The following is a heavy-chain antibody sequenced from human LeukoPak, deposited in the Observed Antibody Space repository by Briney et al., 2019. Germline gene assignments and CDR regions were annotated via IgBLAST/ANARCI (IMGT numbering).Heavy chain of an antibody. D-gene: IGHD3-9*01. Sequence: GASVKVSCKASGYTFTGYYMHWVRQAPGQGLEWMGWINPNSGGTNYAQKFQGWVTMTRDTSISTAYMELSRLRSDDTAVYYCAREATYYDILTGYSNWFDPWGQGTLVTVSS. CDR1: GYTFTGYY. J-gene: IGHJ5*02. CDR3: AREATYYDILTGYSNWFDP. V-gene: IGHV1-2*04. CDR2: INPNSGGT.